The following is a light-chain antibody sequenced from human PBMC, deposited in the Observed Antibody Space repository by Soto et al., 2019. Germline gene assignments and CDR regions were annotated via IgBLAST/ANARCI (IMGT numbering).Light chain of an antibody. CDR3: MQGTHWPIT. CDR2: RVS. CDR1: QSLVHSDGIAY. Sequence: QSPLYLPVTLGQPASISCSSNQSLVHSDGIAYFSWFQQRPGRSPRRLIYRVSNRDSGVPARFSGSGSGTDFALKISRVEAEDVVVYYFMQGTHWPITFGKGTRLEIK. J-gene: IGKJ5*01. V-gene: IGKV2-30*02.